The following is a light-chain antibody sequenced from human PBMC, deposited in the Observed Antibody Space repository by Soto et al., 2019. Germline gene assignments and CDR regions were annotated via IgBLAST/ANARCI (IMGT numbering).Light chain of an antibody. J-gene: IGKJ2*01. Sequence: PGERGTPSCRASQGISNNYSAGYQQQPGQAPRALIYGASSRATGIPDSFSGSVSGTDFTLTISRLQPEDFALYYCKKYGRSLTTFGRGTKLEIK. CDR3: KKYGRSLTT. CDR2: GAS. V-gene: IGKV3-20*01. CDR1: QGISNNY.